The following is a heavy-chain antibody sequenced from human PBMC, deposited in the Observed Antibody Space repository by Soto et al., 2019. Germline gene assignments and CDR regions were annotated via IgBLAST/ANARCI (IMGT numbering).Heavy chain of an antibody. CDR2: IIPIFGTA. V-gene: IGHV1-69*13. J-gene: IGHJ3*02. CDR1: GGTFSSYA. CDR3: ARVTGRGYCSSTSCYTGAFDI. Sequence: SVKVSCKASGGTFSSYAISWVRQAPGQGLEWMGGIIPIFGTANYAQKFQGRVTITADESTSTAYMELSSLRSEDTAVYYCARVTGRGYCSSTSCYTGAFDIWGQGTMVTVSS. D-gene: IGHD2-2*02.